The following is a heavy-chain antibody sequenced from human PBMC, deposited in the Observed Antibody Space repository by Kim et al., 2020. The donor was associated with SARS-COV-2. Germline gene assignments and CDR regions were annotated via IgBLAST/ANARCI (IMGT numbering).Heavy chain of an antibody. J-gene: IGHJ4*02. V-gene: IGHV3-48*02. CDR3: ARGNYGSFDC. D-gene: IGHD3-10*01. CDR2: ISSSSSII. Sequence: GGSLRLSCVASGFIFSTENMNWVRQPPGKGLEWVSYISSSSSIIHYADSVKGRFTISRDNAKNSLYLQMNSLRDEDTSVYYCARGNYGSFDCWGQGTLVTVSS. CDR1: GFIFSTEN.